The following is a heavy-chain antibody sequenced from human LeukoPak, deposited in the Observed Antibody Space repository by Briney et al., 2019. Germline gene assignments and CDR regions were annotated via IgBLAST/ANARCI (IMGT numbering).Heavy chain of an antibody. Sequence: PGGSLRLSCAASGFTFSSYWMSWVRQAPGKGLDWVSAISDSGDSTYYADSVKGRFTISRDNSKNTLYLQMNSLRAEDTAVYYCAKDPGVQLELDFWGQGTLVTVSS. CDR2: ISDSGDST. J-gene: IGHJ4*02. CDR1: GFTFSSYW. D-gene: IGHD1-1*01. V-gene: IGHV3-23*01. CDR3: AKDPGVQLELDF.